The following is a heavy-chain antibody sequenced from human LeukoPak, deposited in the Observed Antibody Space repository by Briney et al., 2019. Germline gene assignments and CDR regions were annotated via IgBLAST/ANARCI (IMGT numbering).Heavy chain of an antibody. CDR2: INHSGST. D-gene: IGHD3-10*01. J-gene: IGHJ4*02. V-gene: IGHV4-34*01. CDR1: GGSFSGYY. Sequence: PSETLSLTCAVYGGSFSGYYWSWIRQPPGKGLEWIGEINHSGSTNYNPSLKSRVTISVDTSKNQFSLKLSSVTAADTAVYYCASFPYYYGSGSYYKDSDYWGQGTLVTVS. CDR3: ASFPYYYGSGSYYKDSDY.